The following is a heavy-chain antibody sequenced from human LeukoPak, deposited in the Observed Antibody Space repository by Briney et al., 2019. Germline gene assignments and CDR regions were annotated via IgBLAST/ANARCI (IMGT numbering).Heavy chain of an antibody. V-gene: IGHV3-30*18. J-gene: IGHJ4*02. CDR3: AKDFTSGWTADLLDY. D-gene: IGHD6-19*01. CDR2: ISYDGINK. CDR1: GFTFSTYG. Sequence: GGSLSLTCAASGFTFSTYGMHSATHAPATGLEWVEVISYDGINKYDADPVKGRFTISRDNSKNTLYLQTISLRAEDTSVYYCAKDFTSGWTADLLDYWGQGTLVTVSS.